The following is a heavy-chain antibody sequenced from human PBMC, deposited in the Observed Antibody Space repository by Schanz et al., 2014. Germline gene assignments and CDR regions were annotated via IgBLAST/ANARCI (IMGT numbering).Heavy chain of an antibody. CDR1: GFSVGNKY. J-gene: IGHJ3*02. Sequence: VQLVESGGGLVQPGGSLRLSCEASGFSVGNKYMNWVRQAPGKGLEWVSFIYIGGNTYYADSVKGRFTISRDNSKNTLFLQMNSLRAEDTAVYYCAREGYSVVVISPTESFDIWGQGTMVTVSP. V-gene: IGHV3-66*01. CDR3: AREGYSVVVISPTESFDI. CDR2: IYIGGNT. D-gene: IGHD2-21*01.